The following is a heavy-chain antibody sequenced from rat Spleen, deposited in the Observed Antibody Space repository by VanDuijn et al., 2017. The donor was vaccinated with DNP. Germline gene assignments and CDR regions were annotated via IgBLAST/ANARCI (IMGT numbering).Heavy chain of an antibody. D-gene: IGHD1-10*01. CDR1: GFTFSGYY. CDR3: ASLNNYNWFAY. J-gene: IGHJ3*01. CDR2: ISYDGSST. Sequence: EVQLVESGGGLVQPGRSLKLSCAASGFTFSGYYMAWVRQAPKKGLEWVATISYDGSSTYYRDSVKGRFTISRDNAKSTLYLQMDSLRSEDTATYYCASLNNYNWFAYWGQGTLVTVSS. V-gene: IGHV5-7*01.